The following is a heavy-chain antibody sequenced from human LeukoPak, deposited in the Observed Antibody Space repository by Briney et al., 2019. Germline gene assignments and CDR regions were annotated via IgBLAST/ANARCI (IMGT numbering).Heavy chain of an antibody. V-gene: IGHV4-4*07. CDR2: IYTSGST. CDR3: ARVRYQGFDP. D-gene: IGHD2-2*01. Sequence: SETLSLTCAVSGGSISRYYWSWIRQPAGRGLEWIGHIYTSGSTNYNPSLQSRVTMSIDMSENQFSLRLNSVTAADTAFYYCARVRYQGFDPWGQGTLVTVSS. J-gene: IGHJ5*02. CDR1: GGSISRYY.